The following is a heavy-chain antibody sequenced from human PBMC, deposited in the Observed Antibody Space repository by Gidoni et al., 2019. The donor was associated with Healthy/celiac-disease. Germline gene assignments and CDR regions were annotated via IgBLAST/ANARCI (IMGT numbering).Heavy chain of an antibody. CDR2: IYYSGST. CDR1: GGSISSYY. D-gene: IGHD6-19*01. V-gene: IGHV4-59*01. J-gene: IGHJ4*02. Sequence: QVQLQESGPGLVKPSETLSLTCTVSGGSISSYYWSWIRQPPGKGLEWIGYIYYSGSTNYNPSLKSRVTISVDTSKNQFSLKLSSVTAADTAVYYCARGYSSGWYLDYWGQGTLVTVSS. CDR3: ARGYSSGWYLDY.